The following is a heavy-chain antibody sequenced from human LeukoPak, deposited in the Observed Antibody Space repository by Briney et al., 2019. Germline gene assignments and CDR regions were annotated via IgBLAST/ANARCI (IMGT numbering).Heavy chain of an antibody. D-gene: IGHD6-19*01. Sequence: PGGSLRLSCAASGFTFSRYWMHWVRQAPGKGLVWVSRINSDGSTTSYADSVKGRFTISRDNAKNSLYLQMNSLRAEDTAVYYCARDQEWLLREGGIYYFDYWGQGTLVTVSS. CDR2: INSDGSTT. CDR1: GFTFSRYW. J-gene: IGHJ4*02. CDR3: ARDQEWLLREGGIYYFDY. V-gene: IGHV3-74*01.